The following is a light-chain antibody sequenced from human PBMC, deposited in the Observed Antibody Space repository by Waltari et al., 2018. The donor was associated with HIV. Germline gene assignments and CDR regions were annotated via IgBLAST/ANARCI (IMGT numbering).Light chain of an antibody. Sequence: QSTLTHPPPPSGSPGQSVTIPFTGHSSDIGGSNYVSCYQQHPGQAPKLIMTEVTKRPSGVPDRFSGSKSGNTASLTVSGLQADDEALYYCSSFAPTNKFYVLFGGGTTLTVL. V-gene: IGLV2-8*01. CDR3: SSFAPTNKFYVL. CDR1: SSDIGGSNY. CDR2: EVT. J-gene: IGLJ2*01.